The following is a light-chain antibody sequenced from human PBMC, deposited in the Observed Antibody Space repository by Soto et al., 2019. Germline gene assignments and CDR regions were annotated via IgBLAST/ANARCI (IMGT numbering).Light chain of an antibody. CDR3: MQGTHWPYT. CDR1: QSLLYSDGNTY. Sequence: DVVMTQSPLSLPVILGQPASISCRSSQSLLYSDGNTYLTWFQQRPGQSPRRLIYNVSNRDSGVPDRFSGSGSGTDFTLTISRVEAGDVGVYYCMQGTHWPYTFGQGTKLEI. J-gene: IGKJ2*01. V-gene: IGKV2-30*01. CDR2: NVS.